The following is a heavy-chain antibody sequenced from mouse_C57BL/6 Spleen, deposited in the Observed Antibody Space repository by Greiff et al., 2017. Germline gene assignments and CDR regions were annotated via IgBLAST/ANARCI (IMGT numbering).Heavy chain of an antibody. V-gene: IGHV10-3*01. CDR2: IRRKSSNYAT. Sequence: EVQVVESGGGLVQPKGSLKLSCAASGFTFNTYAMHWVRQAPGKGLEWVARIRRKSSNYATYYADSVKDSVTISRDASQSMLYVQMNNLKTEDTAMYDCVRGGNDGGGYYFDYWGQCTTLTVSS. CDR1: GFTFNTYA. CDR3: VRGGNDGGGYYFDY. J-gene: IGHJ2*01. D-gene: IGHD2-2*01.